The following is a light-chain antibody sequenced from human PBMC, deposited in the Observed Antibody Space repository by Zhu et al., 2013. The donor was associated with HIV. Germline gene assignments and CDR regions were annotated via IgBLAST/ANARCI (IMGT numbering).Light chain of an antibody. J-gene: IGKJ1*01. V-gene: IGKV1-13*02. Sequence: AIQLTQSPSSLSASIGDRVTITCRASQGISTTLAWYQQKPGKPPKLLLYHASSLESGVPSRFRGSGSGTEFTLTISSLQPDDFATYYCQHYNTYSPWTFGQGTKVEMK. CDR1: QGISTT. CDR3: QHYNTYSPWT. CDR2: HAS.